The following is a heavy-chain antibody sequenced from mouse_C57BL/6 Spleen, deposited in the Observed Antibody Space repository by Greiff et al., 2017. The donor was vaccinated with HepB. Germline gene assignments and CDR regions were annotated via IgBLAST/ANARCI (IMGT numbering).Heavy chain of an antibody. D-gene: IGHD1-1*01. CDR2: IDPADSTT. V-gene: IGHV1-69*01. CDR1: GYTFTSYW. Sequence: VQLQQPGAELVMPGASVKMSCKASGYTFTSYWINWVKQRPGQGLEWIGEIDPADSTTNYNQKFKGKSTLTVDKSSSTAYMQLSSLTSEDSAVYYCASYGRWAIDYWGQGTSVTVSS. J-gene: IGHJ4*01. CDR3: ASYGRWAIDY.